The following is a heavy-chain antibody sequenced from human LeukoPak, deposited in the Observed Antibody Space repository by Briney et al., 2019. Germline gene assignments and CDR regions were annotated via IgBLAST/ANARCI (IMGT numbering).Heavy chain of an antibody. CDR2: INLNSGGT. Sequence: ASVNVSCKSSGSTFTGYYMHLVRQPPGQGLGWMGWINLNSGGTNYSQELQGRVTMTRDTSISTAYMELSRLRSDDTDVYYCARCVGGPGDIVATAGDFDYWGQGTLVTVSS. V-gene: IGHV1-2*02. J-gene: IGHJ4*02. CDR1: GSTFTGYY. D-gene: IGHD5-12*01. CDR3: ARCVGGPGDIVATAGDFDY.